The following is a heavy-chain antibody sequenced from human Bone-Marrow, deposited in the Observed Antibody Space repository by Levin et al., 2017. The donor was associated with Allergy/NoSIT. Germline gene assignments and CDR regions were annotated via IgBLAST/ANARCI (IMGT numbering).Heavy chain of an antibody. CDR3: ARPDCSGTSCYYFFDS. J-gene: IGHJ4*02. Sequence: GGSLRLSCAASGFTFSRYSMNWVRQAPGRGLEWGSYISRSSSTISYADSVKGRFTISRDNAKNSLYLQMNSLRDEDTAIYYCARPDCSGTSCYYFFDSWGQGTLVTVSS. D-gene: IGHD2-2*01. CDR2: ISRSSSTI. CDR1: GFTFSRYS. V-gene: IGHV3-48*02.